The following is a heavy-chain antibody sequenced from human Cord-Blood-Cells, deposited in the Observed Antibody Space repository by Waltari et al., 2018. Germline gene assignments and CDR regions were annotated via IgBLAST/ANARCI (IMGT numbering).Heavy chain of an antibody. CDR3: ARHAIRTFDY. V-gene: IGHV4-34*01. CDR1: GGSFSGYY. CDR2: INHSGST. Sequence: QVQLQQRSAGLLKPSETLSLPCAVYGGSFSGYYWSWIRQPPGKGLEWIGEINHSGSTNYNPSLKSRVTISVDTSKNQFSLKLSSVTAADTAVYYCARHAIRTFDYWGQGTLVTVSS. D-gene: IGHD2-8*01. J-gene: IGHJ4*02.